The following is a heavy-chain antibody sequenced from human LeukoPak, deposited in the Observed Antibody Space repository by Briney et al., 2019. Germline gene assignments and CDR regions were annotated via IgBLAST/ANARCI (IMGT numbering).Heavy chain of an antibody. J-gene: IGHJ4*02. Sequence: GVLRLSCAASGFTFSSYSMNWVRQAPGKGLEWVSSISSSSSYIYYADSVKGRFTISRDNAKNSLYLQMNSLRAEDTAVYYCARTYCSGGSCYFDYWGQGTLVTVSS. CDR1: GFTFSSYS. V-gene: IGHV3-21*01. CDR2: ISSSSSYI. D-gene: IGHD2-15*01. CDR3: ARTYCSGGSCYFDY.